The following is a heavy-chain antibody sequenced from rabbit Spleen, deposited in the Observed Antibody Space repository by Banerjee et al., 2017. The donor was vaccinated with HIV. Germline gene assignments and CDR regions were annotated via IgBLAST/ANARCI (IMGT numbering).Heavy chain of an antibody. Sequence: QSLEESGGDLVKPGASLTLTCKASGVSFSDKAVMCWVRQAPGKGLEWIACINAVTGKAVYASWARGRYTISRTSSTTVTLRMTSLTAADRAAYFCARDLVGVIGWNFGWWGQGTLVTVS. CDR3: ARDLVGVIGWNFGW. CDR1: GVSFSDKAV. D-gene: IGHD1-1*01. V-gene: IGHV1S40*01. J-gene: IGHJ4*01. CDR2: INAVTGKA.